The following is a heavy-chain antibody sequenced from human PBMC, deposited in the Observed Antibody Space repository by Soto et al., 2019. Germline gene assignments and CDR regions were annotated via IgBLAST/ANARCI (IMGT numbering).Heavy chain of an antibody. V-gene: IGHV1-58*01. CDR2: IVVGSGNT. D-gene: IGHD3-22*01. CDR1: GFTFTSSA. J-gene: IGHJ4*02. CDR3: AAGVGYYDSSGYSRFDY. Sequence: QMQLVQSGPEVKKPGTSVKVSCKASGFTFTSSAVQWVRQARGQRLEWIGWIVVGSGNTNYAQKFQERVTITRDKSTSTAYMELSSLRYEDTAVYYCAAGVGYYDSSGYSRFDYWGQGTLVTVSS.